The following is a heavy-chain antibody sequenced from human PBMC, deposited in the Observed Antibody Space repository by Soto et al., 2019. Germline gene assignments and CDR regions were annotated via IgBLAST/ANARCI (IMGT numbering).Heavy chain of an antibody. Sequence: QLQLQESGPGLVKPSETLSLTCTVSGGSISSSSYYWGWIRQPPGKGLEWIGSIYYSGSTYYNPSLKSRVTISVDTSKNQFSLKLSSVTAADTAVYYCARPVNDNSGSYLFETFGWFDPWGQGTLVTVSS. CDR2: IYYSGST. CDR3: ARPVNDNSGSYLFETFGWFDP. V-gene: IGHV4-39*01. J-gene: IGHJ5*02. CDR1: GGSISSSSYY. D-gene: IGHD1-26*01.